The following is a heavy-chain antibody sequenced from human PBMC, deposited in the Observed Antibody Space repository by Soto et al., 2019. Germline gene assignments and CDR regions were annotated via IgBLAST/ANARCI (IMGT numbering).Heavy chain of an antibody. CDR3: AREGTTMVRGVISGRFAP. D-gene: IGHD3-10*01. V-gene: IGHV4-59*01. J-gene: IGHJ5*02. CDR1: GGSISSYY. CDR2: IYYSGST. Sequence: SETLSLTCTVSGGSISSYYWSWIRQPPGKGLEWIGYIYYSGSTNYNPSLKSRVTISVDTSKNQFSLKLSSVTAADTAVYYCAREGTTMVRGVISGRFAPWGQGTQVTVS.